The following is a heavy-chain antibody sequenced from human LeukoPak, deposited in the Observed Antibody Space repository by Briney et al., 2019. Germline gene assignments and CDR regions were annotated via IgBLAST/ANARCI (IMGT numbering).Heavy chain of an antibody. CDR3: AKPGYCSGGSCRGGWFDP. CDR1: GFTFSSYA. CDR2: ISGRGGST. V-gene: IGHV3-23*01. D-gene: IGHD2-15*01. J-gene: IGHJ5*02. Sequence: GGSLRLSCAASGFTFSSYAMSWVRQAPGKGLEWVSAISGRGGSTYYADSVKGRFTISRDNSKNTLYLQMNSLRAEDTAVYYCAKPGYCSGGSCRGGWFDPWGQGTLVTVSS.